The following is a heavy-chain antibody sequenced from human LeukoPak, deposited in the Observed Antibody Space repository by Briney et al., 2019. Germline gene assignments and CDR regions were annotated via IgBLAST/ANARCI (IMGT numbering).Heavy chain of an antibody. Sequence: ASVKVSCKASGYTFTSYDINWVRQATGQGLEWMGWINPNNGGTDYAQKFQGRVMMTRDTSISTAYMELNSLRSDDTAVYYCTRMYDYGDLIPFDYWGQGTLVTVSS. D-gene: IGHD4-17*01. CDR2: INPNNGGT. V-gene: IGHV1-2*02. J-gene: IGHJ4*02. CDR1: GYTFTSYD. CDR3: TRMYDYGDLIPFDY.